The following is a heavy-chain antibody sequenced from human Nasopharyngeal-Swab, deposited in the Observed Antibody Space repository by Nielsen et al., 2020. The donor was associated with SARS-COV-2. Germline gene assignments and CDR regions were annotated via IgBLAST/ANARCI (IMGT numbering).Heavy chain of an antibody. V-gene: IGHV3-23*01. CDR1: GFTFSSYA. CDR3: AKDLRGANFYRATYGFDV. J-gene: IGHJ6*02. D-gene: IGHD4/OR15-4a*01. CDR2: ISGSGGST. Sequence: GGSLRLSCAASGFTFSSYAMSWVRQAPGKGLEWVSAISGSGGSTYYADSVKGRATVSRENPKNTLYLELNSLRAEDTAVYFCAKDLRGANFYRATYGFDVWGQGTTVTVSS.